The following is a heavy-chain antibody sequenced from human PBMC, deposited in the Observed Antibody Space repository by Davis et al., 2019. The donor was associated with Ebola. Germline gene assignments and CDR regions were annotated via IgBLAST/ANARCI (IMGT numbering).Heavy chain of an antibody. V-gene: IGHV3-33*01. J-gene: IGHJ4*02. Sequence: PGGSLRLSCAASGFTFSSYGMHWVRQAPGKGLEWVAVIWYDGSNKYYADSVKGRFTISRDNSKNTLYLQRNSLRAEDTAVYYCARGGSRYDSSGYYYPLWYWGQGTLVTVSS. D-gene: IGHD3-22*01. CDR2: IWYDGSNK. CDR1: GFTFSSYG. CDR3: ARGGSRYDSSGYYYPLWY.